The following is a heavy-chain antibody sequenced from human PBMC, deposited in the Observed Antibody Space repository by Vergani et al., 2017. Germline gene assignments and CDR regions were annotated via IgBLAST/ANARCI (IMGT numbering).Heavy chain of an antibody. CDR3: ARVGTSSSRDYFDY. J-gene: IGHJ4*02. CDR1: GYTFTDYF. V-gene: IGHV1-2*02. D-gene: IGHD2-2*01. Sequence: QVQLVQSGAEVKKPGASVKVSCKASGYTFTDYFMHWVRQAPGQGLEWMGWINPNSGGTNYAQKFQGRVTMTRETSISTAYMELSNLRSDDTAVYYCARVGTSSSRDYFDYWGQGTLVTVSS. CDR2: INPNSGGT.